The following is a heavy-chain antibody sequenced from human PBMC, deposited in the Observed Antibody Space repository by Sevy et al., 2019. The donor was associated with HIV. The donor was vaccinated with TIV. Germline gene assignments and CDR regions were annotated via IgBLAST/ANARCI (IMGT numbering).Heavy chain of an antibody. D-gene: IGHD1-26*01. CDR3: ARERVGATTHFDY. V-gene: IGHV1-69*13. J-gene: IGHJ4*02. CDR1: GGTFSSYA. Sequence: ASVKVSCKASGGTFSSYAISWVRQAPGQGLEWMGGIIPIFGTANYAQKFQGRVTITADESTSTAYMELSSLRSEDTAVYYCARERVGATTHFDYWGQGTLVTVSS. CDR2: IIPIFGTA.